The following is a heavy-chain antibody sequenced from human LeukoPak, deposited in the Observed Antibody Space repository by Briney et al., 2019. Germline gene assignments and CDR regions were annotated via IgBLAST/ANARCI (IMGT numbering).Heavy chain of an antibody. J-gene: IGHJ3*02. CDR1: GFTFSNYA. V-gene: IGHV3-23*01. CDR3: AKELTERWLIDAFDI. CDR2: MSHSGSS. Sequence: PGRSLRLSCAGSGFTFSNYAMNWVRQAPGKGLEWVSSMSHSGSSSYADSVKGRFTISRDNSMNTLFLQMSSLRAEDTAIYYCAKELTERWLIDAFDIWGQGTVVTVSS. D-gene: IGHD5-24*01.